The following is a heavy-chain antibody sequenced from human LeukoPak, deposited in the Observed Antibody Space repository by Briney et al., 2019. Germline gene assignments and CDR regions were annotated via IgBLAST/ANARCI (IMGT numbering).Heavy chain of an antibody. CDR2: IWYDGSNK. V-gene: IGHV3-33*01. CDR3: ARDRTPDSDYFSGFDY. CDR1: GFTFSSYG. D-gene: IGHD3-22*01. J-gene: IGHJ4*02. Sequence: PGGSLRLSCAASGFTFSSYGMHWVRQAPGKGLEWVAVIWYDGSNKYYADSVKGRFTISRDNSKNTLYLQMNSLRAEDTAVYYCARDRTPDSDYFSGFDYWGQGTLVTVSS.